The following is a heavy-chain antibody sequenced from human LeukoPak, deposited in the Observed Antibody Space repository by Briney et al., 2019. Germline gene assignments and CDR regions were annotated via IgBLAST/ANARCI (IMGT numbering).Heavy chain of an antibody. D-gene: IGHD2-15*01. CDR1: GCTFTSYG. Sequence: VASVKVSCKASGCTFTSYGISWVRQAPGRGLEWMGWISAYNGNTNYAQKLQGRVTMPTDTSTRTAYMELSSLRSDDTAVYYCARGCSGGSCSFDYWGQGTLVTVSS. CDR3: ARGCSGGSCSFDY. CDR2: ISAYNGNT. V-gene: IGHV1-18*04. J-gene: IGHJ4*02.